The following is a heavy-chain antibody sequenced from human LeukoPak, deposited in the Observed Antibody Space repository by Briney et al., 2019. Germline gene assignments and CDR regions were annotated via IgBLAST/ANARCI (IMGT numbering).Heavy chain of an antibody. CDR2: ISAYNGNT. CDR1: GYTFTSYG. CDR3: VRDSSGYYTFSIDY. Sequence: GASVKVSCTASGYTFTSYGISWVRQAPGQGLEWMGWISAYNGNTNYAQKLQGRVTMTTDTSTSTAYMELRSLRSDDTAVYYCVRDSSGYYTFSIDYWGQGTLVTVSS. D-gene: IGHD3-22*01. V-gene: IGHV1-18*01. J-gene: IGHJ4*02.